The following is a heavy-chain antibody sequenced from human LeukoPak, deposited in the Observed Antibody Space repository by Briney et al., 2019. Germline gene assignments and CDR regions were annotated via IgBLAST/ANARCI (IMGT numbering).Heavy chain of an antibody. CDR3: AKDAAARHDYYYGMDV. J-gene: IGHJ6*02. Sequence: GGSLRLSCAASGFTFSSYGMHWVRQAPGKGLEWVAVISYDGSNKYYADSVKGRFTISRDNSKNTLYLQMNSLRAEDTAVYYCAKDAAARHDYYYGMDVWGQGTTVTVSS. D-gene: IGHD6-6*01. CDR1: GFTFSSYG. CDR2: ISYDGSNK. V-gene: IGHV3-30*18.